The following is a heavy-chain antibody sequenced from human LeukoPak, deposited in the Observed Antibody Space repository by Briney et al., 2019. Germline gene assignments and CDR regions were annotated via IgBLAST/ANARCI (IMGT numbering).Heavy chain of an antibody. D-gene: IGHD2-15*01. CDR3: ARANCSGGSCYSGLFDY. CDR1: GGSFSGYY. V-gene: IGHV4-34*01. CDR2: INHSGST. J-gene: IGHJ4*02. Sequence: SDTLSLTCAVYGGSFSGYYWRWIRQPPGKGLEWMGEINHSGSTNYNPSLKSRVTIAVDPSKNQFSLKLSSVTAADTAGYYCARANCSGGSCYSGLFDYWGQGTLVTVSS.